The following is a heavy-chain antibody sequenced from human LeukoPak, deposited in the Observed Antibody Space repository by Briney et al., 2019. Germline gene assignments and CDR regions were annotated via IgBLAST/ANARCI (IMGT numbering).Heavy chain of an antibody. V-gene: IGHV4-39*07. CDR1: GGSISSSSYY. Sequence: SETLSLTWSASGGSISSSSYYWGWVRQPPGKGLEWNGVINHSGISNYNPSLKSQVTISVDKYKNQFSLNLSSVTGKDRTEYFCARGHVREKGRYYYYYMDVWGKGTRVTVSS. CDR2: INHSGIS. J-gene: IGHJ6*03. CDR3: ARGHVREKGRYYYYYMDV. D-gene: IGHD1-26*01.